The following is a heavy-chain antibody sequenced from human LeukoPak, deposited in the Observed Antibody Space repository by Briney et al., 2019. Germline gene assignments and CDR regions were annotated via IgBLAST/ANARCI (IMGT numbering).Heavy chain of an antibody. D-gene: IGHD5-18*01. CDR2: IIPIFGTA. J-gene: IGHJ4*02. V-gene: IGHV1-69*01. CDR1: GGTFSSYA. CDR3: ARVDTAMVTIGGFDY. Sequence: SVKVSCKASGGTFSSYAVSWVRQAPGQGLEWMGGIIPIFGTANYAQKFQGRVTITADESTSTAYMELSSLRSEDTAVYYCARVDTAMVTIGGFDYWGQGTLVTVSS.